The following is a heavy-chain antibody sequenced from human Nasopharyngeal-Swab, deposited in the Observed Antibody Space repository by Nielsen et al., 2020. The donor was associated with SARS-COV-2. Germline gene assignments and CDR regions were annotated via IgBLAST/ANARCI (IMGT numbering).Heavy chain of an antibody. V-gene: IGHV1-69*13. Sequence: SVKVSCKASGGTFSSYAISWVRQAPGQGLEWMGGIIPIFGTANYAQKFQGRVTITADESTSTVYMELSSLRSEDTAVYYCARDLTNSIAVAGNYYYGMDVWGQGTTVTVSS. D-gene: IGHD6-19*01. J-gene: IGHJ6*02. CDR3: ARDLTNSIAVAGNYYYGMDV. CDR1: GGTFSSYA. CDR2: IIPIFGTA.